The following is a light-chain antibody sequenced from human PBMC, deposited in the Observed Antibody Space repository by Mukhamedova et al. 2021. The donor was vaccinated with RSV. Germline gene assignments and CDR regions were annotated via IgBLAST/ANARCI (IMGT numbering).Light chain of an antibody. CDR2: DVT. CDR1: Y. J-gene: IGLJ2*01. CDR3: CSYAGTYMV. V-gene: IGLV2-11*01. Sequence: YVSWYQQHPGKAPKLMIYDVTKRPSGVPDRFSGSKSGSTASLTISGLQAEDEADYYCCSYAGTYMVFGGGTKLTVL.